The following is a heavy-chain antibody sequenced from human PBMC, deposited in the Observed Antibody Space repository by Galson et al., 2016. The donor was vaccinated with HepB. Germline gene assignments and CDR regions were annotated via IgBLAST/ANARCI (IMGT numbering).Heavy chain of an antibody. CDR1: GGSISTYY. D-gene: IGHD3-10*01. CDR2: IYYSGST. V-gene: IGHV4-59*01. CDR3: ARDSAGSFDL. J-gene: IGHJ2*01. Sequence: ETLSLTCTVSGGSISTYYWNWIRQPPGKGLEWIGHIYYSGSTNYNPSLKSRVTLSVDTSKNQFSLKLTSVTAADTAVYYCARDSAGSFDLWGRGTLVTVSS.